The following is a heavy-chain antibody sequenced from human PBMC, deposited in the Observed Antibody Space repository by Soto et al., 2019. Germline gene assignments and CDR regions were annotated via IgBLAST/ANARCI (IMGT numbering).Heavy chain of an antibody. CDR3: ARLDGYGGLLDY. D-gene: IGHD2-21*01. CDR1: GGSISSTSHY. V-gene: IGHV4-39*01. CDR2: IYYTGST. J-gene: IGHJ4*02. Sequence: QLQLQESGPGLVRPSETLSLTCTVSGGSISSTSHYWGWVRQPPGKGLEWIGSIYYTGSTYFRPSLRSRVTISVDTSKNQFSLKLNSVTAADPAVYFCARLDGYGGLLDYWGQGTLVTVSS.